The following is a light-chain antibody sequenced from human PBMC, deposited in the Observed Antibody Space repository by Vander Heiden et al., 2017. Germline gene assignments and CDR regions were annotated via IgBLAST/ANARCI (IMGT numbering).Light chain of an antibody. CDR3: QVWDSSSDHVV. J-gene: IGLJ2*01. Sequence: SYVLTQPPSVSVAPGQTARITWWGNNIGSKSVHWYKQKPGQAPLLVVYDDNDRTSGIPERFSGSNSGNTATLTISRVEAGDEADYYCQVWDSSSDHVVFGGGTKLTVL. CDR1: NIGSKS. V-gene: IGLV3-21*02. CDR2: DDN.